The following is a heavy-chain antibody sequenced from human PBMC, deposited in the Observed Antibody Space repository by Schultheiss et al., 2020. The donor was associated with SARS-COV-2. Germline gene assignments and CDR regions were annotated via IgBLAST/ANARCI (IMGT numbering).Heavy chain of an antibody. CDR1: GFTFSSYA. CDR2: ISSSSSYI. CDR3: AREGKLWAGYAFDI. D-gene: IGHD3-16*01. V-gene: IGHV3-21*01. Sequence: GGSLRLSCAASGFTFSSYAMSWVRQAPGKGLEWVSSISSSSSYIYYADSVKGRFTISRDNAKNSLYLQMNSLRAEDTAVYYCAREGKLWAGYAFDIWGQGTMVTVSS. J-gene: IGHJ3*02.